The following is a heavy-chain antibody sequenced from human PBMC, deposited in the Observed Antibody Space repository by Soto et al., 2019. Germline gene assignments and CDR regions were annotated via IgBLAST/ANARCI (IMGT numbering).Heavy chain of an antibody. V-gene: IGHV4-59*08. CDR1: GDSIGTYN. Sequence: QVQLQASGPGLVKPSDTLSLTCTVSGDSIGTYNWGWIRQPPGKRLEWIGYIYSNGGTSYNPALKSRFPISAVTTTKQSSRRLSSVTAADTAVYYCVRQGIGALHGLVDVWGQGTTVTVSS. D-gene: IGHD1-26*01. CDR3: VRQGIGALHGLVDV. CDR2: IYSNGGT. J-gene: IGHJ6*02.